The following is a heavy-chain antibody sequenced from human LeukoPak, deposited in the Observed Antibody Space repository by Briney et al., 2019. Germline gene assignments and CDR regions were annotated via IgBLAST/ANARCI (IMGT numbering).Heavy chain of an antibody. CDR2: IQNDGDNE. J-gene: IGHJ4*02. Sequence: GGSLRLSCAASGFPLNDNGMRWVRQAPGKGLEWVAFIQNDGDNEQYMESVKGRFTISRDNAKNTLYLQMDSLRTEDTAVYYCAKREAVAGMSDFDSWGQGTLVTVSS. CDR3: AKREAVAGMSDFDS. CDR1: GFPLNDNG. V-gene: IGHV3-30*02. D-gene: IGHD6-19*01.